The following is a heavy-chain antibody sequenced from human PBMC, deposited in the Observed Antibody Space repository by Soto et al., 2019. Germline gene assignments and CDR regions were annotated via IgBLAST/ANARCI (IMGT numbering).Heavy chain of an antibody. CDR3: ANWGMDV. CDR1: GDSVSSHSTA. J-gene: IGHJ6*02. Sequence: SQTLSLPCAISGDSVSSHSTAWNWIRLSPSRGLEWLGRTYYRSKWYNDYAVSVTSRIIINSDTSKNQISLQLDSVTPEDTAVYSCANWGMDVWGQGTTVTVSS. CDR2: TYYRSKWYN. V-gene: IGHV6-1*01. D-gene: IGHD1-1*01.